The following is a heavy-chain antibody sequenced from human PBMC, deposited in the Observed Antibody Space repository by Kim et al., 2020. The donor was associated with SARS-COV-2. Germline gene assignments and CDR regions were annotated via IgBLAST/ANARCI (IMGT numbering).Heavy chain of an antibody. D-gene: IGHD2-2*01. Sequence: SETLSLTCSVSGDSISSSTYYWGWIRQPPGKGLEWIGSIYSGSTYYNPSLKSRVTISVDTSKNQFSLQLSSVTAADTAVYYCARHYCGSTTCFRVIDYWGQETLVTVSS. CDR1: GDSISSSTYY. J-gene: IGHJ4*02. CDR2: IYSGST. V-gene: IGHV4-39*01. CDR3: ARHYCGSTTCFRVIDY.